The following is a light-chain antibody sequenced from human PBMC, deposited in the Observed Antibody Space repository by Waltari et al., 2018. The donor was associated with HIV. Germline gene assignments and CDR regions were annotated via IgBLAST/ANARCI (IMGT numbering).Light chain of an antibody. J-gene: IGLJ1*01. CDR2: SSN. CDR3: AAWDDSLSGYV. V-gene: IGLV1-47*01. CDR1: SPNIGRSY. Sequence: QSVLTQPPSASGTPGQRVTISCSGSSPNIGRSYVYWYQQVPGTAPKLLIYSSNHRPSGVPDRFSGSKSGTSASLAISGLRSEDEADYYCAAWDDSLSGYVFGTGTKVTVL.